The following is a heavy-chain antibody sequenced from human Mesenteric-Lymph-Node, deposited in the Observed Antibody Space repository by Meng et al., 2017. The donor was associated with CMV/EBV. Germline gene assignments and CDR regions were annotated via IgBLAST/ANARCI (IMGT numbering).Heavy chain of an antibody. V-gene: IGHV3-48*03. CDR2: MSIDGTNT. CDR3: VSGYSSNWIFDY. D-gene: IGHD6-13*01. J-gene: IGHJ4*02. CDR1: GFTLSRYE. Sequence: GGSLRLSCVASGFTLSRYEMSWVRQAPGKGLEWLSYMSIDGTNTYYADSVKGRFTISRDNSKNTLYLQMNSLRAEDTAVYYCVSGYSSNWIFDYWGQGTLVTVSS.